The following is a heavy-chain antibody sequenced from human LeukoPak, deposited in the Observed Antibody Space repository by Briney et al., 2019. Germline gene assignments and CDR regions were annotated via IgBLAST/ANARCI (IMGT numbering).Heavy chain of an antibody. Sequence: ASVKVSCKASGYTFTGYYMHWVRQAPGQGLEWMGWINPNSGDTNSAQKFQGRVTMTRDTSINTAYMELSRLRSDDTAVYYCAREAIFGGYYMDVWGKGTTVTVSS. CDR1: GYTFTGYY. D-gene: IGHD3-3*01. CDR3: AREAIFGGYYMDV. V-gene: IGHV1-2*02. J-gene: IGHJ6*03. CDR2: INPNSGDT.